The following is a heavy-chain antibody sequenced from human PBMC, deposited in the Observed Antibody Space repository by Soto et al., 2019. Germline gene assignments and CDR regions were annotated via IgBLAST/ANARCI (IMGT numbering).Heavy chain of an antibody. Sequence: GGSLRLSCAASGFTFSSYWMHWVRQAPGKGLVWVSRINSDGSSTSYADSVKGRFTISRDNAKNTLYLQMNSLRAEDTAVYYCARVSSGWSIPKYYYYGMDVWGQGTTVTVSS. CDR2: INSDGSST. CDR1: GFTFSSYW. CDR3: ARVSSGWSIPKYYYYGMDV. V-gene: IGHV3-74*01. J-gene: IGHJ6*02. D-gene: IGHD6-19*01.